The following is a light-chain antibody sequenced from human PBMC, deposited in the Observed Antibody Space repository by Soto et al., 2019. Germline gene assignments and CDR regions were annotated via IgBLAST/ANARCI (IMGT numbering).Light chain of an antibody. CDR1: SSNIGNNY. CDR3: GTWDSSLGVGK. Sequence: QSVLTQPPSVSAAPGQKVTISCSGSSSNIGNNYVSWYQQLPGTAPKLLIYDDDQRPSGIPDRFSGSKSGTSATLVITGLQTGEEADYYGGTWDSSLGVGKIGGGTKLTVL. V-gene: IGLV1-51*01. CDR2: DDD. J-gene: IGLJ2*01.